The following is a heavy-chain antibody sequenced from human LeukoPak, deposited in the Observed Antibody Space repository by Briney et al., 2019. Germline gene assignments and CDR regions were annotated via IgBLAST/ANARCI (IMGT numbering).Heavy chain of an antibody. CDR3: AKDIKPPYGSGSYPDY. D-gene: IGHD3-10*01. Sequence: GGSLRLSCAASGFTFSNAWMSWVRQSPGKGLEWVGRIKSKTDGGTTDYAAPVNGRITISRDNSKNTLYLQMNSLRAEDTAVYYCAKDIKPPYGSGSYPDYWGQGTLVTVSS. CDR1: GFTFSNAW. V-gene: IGHV3-15*01. J-gene: IGHJ4*02. CDR2: IKSKTDGGTT.